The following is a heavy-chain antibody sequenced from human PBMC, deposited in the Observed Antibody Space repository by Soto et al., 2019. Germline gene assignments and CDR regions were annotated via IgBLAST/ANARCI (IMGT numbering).Heavy chain of an antibody. V-gene: IGHV3-74*01. D-gene: IGHD2-21*01. J-gene: IGHJ6*02. CDR3: ARDMWSTTDYYSGMDV. CDR1: GFTLTNYW. CDR2: INSDGRNT. Sequence: SGGSLRLSCAAYGFTLTNYWMHWVRQAPGKGLVWVSRINSDGRNTPYADSVKGRFTISRDNAKNTLYLQMNRLRDEDTAVYFCARDMWSTTDYYSGMDVWGQGTTVTVSS.